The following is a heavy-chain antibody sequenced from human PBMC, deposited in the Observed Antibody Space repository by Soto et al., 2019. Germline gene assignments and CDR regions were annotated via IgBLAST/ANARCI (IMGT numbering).Heavy chain of an antibody. D-gene: IGHD6-13*01. V-gene: IGHV4-31*03. CDR3: ARGHSSSWFNDY. CDR2: IYYSGST. CDR1: GGSISSGGYY. Sequence: QVQLQESGPGLVKPSQTLSLTCTVSGGSISSGGYYWSWIRQHPGKGLEWIGYIYYSGSTYYNPSLKSRVTISVDTSKNQFSLKLSSVTAADTTVYYCARGHSSSWFNDYWGQGTLVTVSS. J-gene: IGHJ4*02.